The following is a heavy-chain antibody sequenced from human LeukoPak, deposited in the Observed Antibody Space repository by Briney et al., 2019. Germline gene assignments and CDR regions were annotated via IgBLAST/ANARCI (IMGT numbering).Heavy chain of an antibody. CDR1: GGSISSSSYY. D-gene: IGHD2-15*01. CDR2: IYYSGST. Sequence: SETLSLTCTVSGGSISSSSYYWGWIRQPPGKGLEWIGSIYYSGSTYYNPSLKSRVTISVDTSKNQFSLKLSSVTAADTAVYYCARGRRATYCSGGSCYSSNYNNWFDPWGQGTLVTVSS. CDR3: ARGRRATYCSGGSCYSSNYNNWFDP. J-gene: IGHJ5*02. V-gene: IGHV4-39*01.